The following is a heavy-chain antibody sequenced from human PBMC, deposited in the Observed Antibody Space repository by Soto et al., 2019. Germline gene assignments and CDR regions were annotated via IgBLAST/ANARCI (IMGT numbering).Heavy chain of an antibody. CDR2: IYPGDSDT. CDR1: VYSFTSYW. Sequence: RRESLNLACTGSVYSFTSYWIGCVRQRPGKGLEWMGIIYPGDSDTRYSPSFQGQVTISADKSISTAYLQWSSLKASDTAMYYCARIGDSGWYKSIDYWGQGTLVTVSS. CDR3: ARIGDSGWYKSIDY. D-gene: IGHD6-19*01. J-gene: IGHJ4*02. V-gene: IGHV5-51*01.